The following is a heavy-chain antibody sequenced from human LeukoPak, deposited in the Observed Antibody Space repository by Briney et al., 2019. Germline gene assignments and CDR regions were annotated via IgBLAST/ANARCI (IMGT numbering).Heavy chain of an antibody. Sequence: SETLSLTCTVSGGSISSGGYYWSWIRQHPGKGLEWIGYIYYSGSTYYNPSLKSRVTISVDTSKNQFSLKLSSVTAADTAVYYCASWAPDDYYDSSGYYDWGQGTLVTVSS. D-gene: IGHD3-22*01. J-gene: IGHJ4*02. CDR1: GGSISSGGYY. V-gene: IGHV4-31*03. CDR3: ASWAPDDYYDSSGYYD. CDR2: IYYSGST.